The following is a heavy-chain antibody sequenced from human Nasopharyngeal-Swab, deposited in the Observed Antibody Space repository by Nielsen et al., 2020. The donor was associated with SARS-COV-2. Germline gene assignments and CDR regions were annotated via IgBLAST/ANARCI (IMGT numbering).Heavy chain of an antibody. J-gene: IGHJ4*02. CDR2: ISYDGSNK. Sequence: GESLKISCVVSGFTFSSDAMHWVRQAPGKGLEWVAVISYDGSNKYSADSVKGRFTISRDNSKNTLYLQMNNLRAEDTAVYYCARDFYRGELRYFDWLLPDYWGQGTLVTVSS. CDR1: GFTFSSDA. V-gene: IGHV3-30-3*01. D-gene: IGHD3-9*01. CDR3: ARDFYRGELRYFDWLLPDY.